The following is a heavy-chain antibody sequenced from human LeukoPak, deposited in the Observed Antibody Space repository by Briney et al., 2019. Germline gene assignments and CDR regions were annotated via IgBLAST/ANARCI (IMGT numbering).Heavy chain of an antibody. CDR3: AAGDSSSWFDY. CDR1: GGSIISSSYY. V-gene: IGHV4-39*07. D-gene: IGHD6-13*01. J-gene: IGHJ5*01. CDR2: IYYSGIT. Sequence: SETLSLTCTVSGGSIISSSYYWGWVRQPPGKGLEWIGTIYYSGITFYNPPLKSRVTISLDTSKNQFSLKVNSVTAADTAVYYCAAGDSSSWFDYWGQGTLVTVSS.